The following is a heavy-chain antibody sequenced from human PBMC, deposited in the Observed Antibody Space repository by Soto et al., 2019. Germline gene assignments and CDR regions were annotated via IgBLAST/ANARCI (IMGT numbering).Heavy chain of an antibody. J-gene: IGHJ4*02. D-gene: IGHD2-2*01. CDR2: ISYDGSNK. Sequence: GGSLRLSCAASGFTFSIYGMHWFRQAPGKGLEWVAVISYDGSNKYYADSVKGRFTISRDNSKNTLYLQMNSLRAEDTAVYYCAKEIRDCSSTSCPTYYFDYWGQGTLVTVSS. V-gene: IGHV3-30*18. CDR1: GFTFSIYG. CDR3: AKEIRDCSSTSCPTYYFDY.